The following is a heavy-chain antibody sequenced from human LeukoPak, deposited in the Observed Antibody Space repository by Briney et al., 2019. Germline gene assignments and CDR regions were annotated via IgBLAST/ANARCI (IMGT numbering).Heavy chain of an antibody. CDR3: ARASYDSSDYEYFQH. V-gene: IGHV1-18*01. CDR1: GYSFSNYG. J-gene: IGHJ1*01. D-gene: IGHD3-22*01. CDR2: ISGYNGNT. Sequence: SVNVSCKASGYSFSNYGLSWVRQAPGQGLEWMGWISGYNGNTNYAQKLQGRVTMTTDTSTSTAFMELRSLRSDDTAVYYCARASYDSSDYEYFQHWGQGTLVTVSS.